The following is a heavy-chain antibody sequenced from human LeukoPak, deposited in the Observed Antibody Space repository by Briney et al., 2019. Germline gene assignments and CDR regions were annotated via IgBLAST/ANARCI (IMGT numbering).Heavy chain of an antibody. J-gene: IGHJ3*02. CDR1: GYSISSGYY. Sequence: SETLSLTCTVSGYSISSGYYWGWIRQPPGKGLEWIGSMYYSGNTYYNPSLKSRVTISVDTSKNQFSLKLSSVTAADTAVYYCASHGPEVPSGAFDIWGQGTMVTVSS. CDR3: ASHGPEVPSGAFDI. D-gene: IGHD1-14*01. V-gene: IGHV4-38-2*02. CDR2: MYYSGNT.